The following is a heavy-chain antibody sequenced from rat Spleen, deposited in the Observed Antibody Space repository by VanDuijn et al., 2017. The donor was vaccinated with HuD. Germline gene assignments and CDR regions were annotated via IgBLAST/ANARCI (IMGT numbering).Heavy chain of an antibody. CDR1: GFTFSNYG. Sequence: EVQLVESGGGLVQPGRSLKLSCAASGFTFSNYGMHWIRQAPTKGLEWVASISTGGGNTYYRDSVKGRFTISRDNAKNTLYLQMDSLRSEDTATYYCARQTSITNWFAYWGQGVMVTVSS. D-gene: IGHD1-10*01. J-gene: IGHJ2*01. CDR3: ARQTSITNWFAY. CDR2: ISTGGGNT. V-gene: IGHV5S13*01.